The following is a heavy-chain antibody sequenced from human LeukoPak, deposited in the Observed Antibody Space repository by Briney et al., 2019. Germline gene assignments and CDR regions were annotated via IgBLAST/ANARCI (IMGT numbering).Heavy chain of an antibody. CDR1: GGSIGSSSYC. V-gene: IGHV4-39*01. J-gene: IGHJ4*02. Sequence: PSETLSLTCSVSGGSIGSSSYCWGWIRQPPGEGLEWIASIHYSGSTHYNPSLKSRVTISVDTSKNQFSLKLSSVTAADTAVYYCVRLASGLIDYWGQGTLVTVSS. CDR3: VRLASGLIDY. CDR2: IHYSGST. D-gene: IGHD6-19*01.